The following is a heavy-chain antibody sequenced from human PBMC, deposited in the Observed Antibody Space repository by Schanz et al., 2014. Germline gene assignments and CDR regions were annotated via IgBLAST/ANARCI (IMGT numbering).Heavy chain of an antibody. CDR3: ARLDPYCRSGTCSRAFDV. J-gene: IGHJ4*02. CDR2: ISGSSRTI. V-gene: IGHV3-48*04. D-gene: IGHD2-15*01. CDR1: GFCFSSYS. Sequence: EVQLVESGGGLIQPGGSLRLSCAASGFCFSSYSMNWVRQAPGKGLEWVSYISGSSRTIYYADSVKGRFTMSRDSSKNTLFLQMNSLRTEDTAVYYCARLDPYCRSGTCSRAFDVWGQGTLVTVSS.